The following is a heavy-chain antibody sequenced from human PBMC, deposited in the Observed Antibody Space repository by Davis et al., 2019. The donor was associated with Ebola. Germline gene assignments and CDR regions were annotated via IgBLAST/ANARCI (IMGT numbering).Heavy chain of an antibody. J-gene: IGHJ4*02. CDR1: GYTFTSYA. CDR3: ATPTTKGFDY. Sequence: AASVKVSCKASGYTFTSYAMHWVRQAPGQRLEWMGWINVGNGNTKYSQKFQGRVTITRDTSASTAYMELSRLRSDDTAVYYCATPTTKGFDYWGQGTLVTVSS. D-gene: IGHD1-14*01. CDR2: INVGNGNT. V-gene: IGHV1-3*01.